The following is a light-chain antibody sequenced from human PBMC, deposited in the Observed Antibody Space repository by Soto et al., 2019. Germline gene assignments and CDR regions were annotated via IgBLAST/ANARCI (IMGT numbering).Light chain of an antibody. Sequence: EIVLTQSPATLSLSPGERATLSCRASQSVSSYLAWYQQKRGQAPRLLIYGASTRATGIPARFSGSGSGSEFTLTISSLQSEDFAIYYCHQYNNWPGTFGQGTKVDIK. CDR3: HQYNNWPGT. CDR2: GAS. V-gene: IGKV3-15*01. J-gene: IGKJ1*01. CDR1: QSVSSY.